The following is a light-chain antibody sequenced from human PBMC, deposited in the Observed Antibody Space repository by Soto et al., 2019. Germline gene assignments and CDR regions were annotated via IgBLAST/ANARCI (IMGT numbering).Light chain of an antibody. Sequence: EIVLTQSPGTLSLSPGERATLSCRASQSVSSNYLAWYQQRPGQAPRVLIYGASSRATGIPDRFSGSGSGTHFTLTISRLEPEDFAVYFCHHYGNSPPNTFGQGTKVEIK. CDR1: QSVSSNY. V-gene: IGKV3-20*01. CDR2: GAS. CDR3: HHYGNSPPNT. J-gene: IGKJ2*01.